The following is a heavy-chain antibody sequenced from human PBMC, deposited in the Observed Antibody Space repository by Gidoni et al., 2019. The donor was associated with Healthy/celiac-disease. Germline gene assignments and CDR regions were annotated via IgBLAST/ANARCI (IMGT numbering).Heavy chain of an antibody. D-gene: IGHD1-20*01. CDR2: ISYDGSNK. V-gene: IGHV3-30*18. CDR3: AKGGFNWNLYYFDY. CDR1: GFTFSSYG. J-gene: IGHJ4*02. Sequence: QVQLVESGGGVVQPGRSLRLSCAASGFTFSSYGMHWVRQAPGKGLEWGAVISYDGSNKYDADSVKGRFTISRENSKNTLDLQMNSLRAEDTAVYYCAKGGFNWNLYYFDYWGQGTLVTVSS.